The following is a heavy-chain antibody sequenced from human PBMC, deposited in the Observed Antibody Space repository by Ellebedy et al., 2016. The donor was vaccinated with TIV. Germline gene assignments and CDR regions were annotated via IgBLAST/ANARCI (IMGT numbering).Heavy chain of an antibody. D-gene: IGHD6-13*01. CDR3: ARGAASSPKYLDA. Sequence: PGGSLRLSCAASGFNFATYAMTWVRLAPGRGLEWVSVFFGSGGHTFYADSVRGRFNISRDNSENTLYLQMNELRAEDTAVYYCARGAASSPKYLDAWGQGTLVTVSS. CDR1: GFNFATYA. V-gene: IGHV3-23*01. CDR2: FFGSGGHT. J-gene: IGHJ5*02.